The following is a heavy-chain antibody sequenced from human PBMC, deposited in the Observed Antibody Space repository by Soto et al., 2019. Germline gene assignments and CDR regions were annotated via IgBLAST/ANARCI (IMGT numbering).Heavy chain of an antibody. CDR1: GFTFDDYA. J-gene: IGHJ5*02. V-gene: IGHV3-9*01. CDR3: DIDQIYQSSGYYAKFDP. D-gene: IGHD3-22*01. Sequence: GGSLRLSCAASGFTFDDYAMHWVRQAPGKGLEWVSGISWNSGSIGYADSVKGRFTISRDNAKNSLYLQMNSLRAEDTAVYYCDIDQIYQSSGYYAKFDPGRQGTLVNTSS. CDR2: ISWNSGSI.